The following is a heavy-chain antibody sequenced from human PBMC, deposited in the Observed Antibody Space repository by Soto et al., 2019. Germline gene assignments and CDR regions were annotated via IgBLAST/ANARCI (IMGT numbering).Heavy chain of an antibody. J-gene: IGHJ5*02. Sequence: SETLSLTCTFSGGSIXSYYWSWIRQPPGKGLEWIGYIYYSGSTNYNPSLKSRVTISVDTSKNQFSLKLSSVTAADTAVYYCARVPGPWGQGTLVTVSS. D-gene: IGHD7-27*01. CDR2: IYYSGST. V-gene: IGHV4-59*01. CDR1: GGSIXSYY. CDR3: ARVPGP.